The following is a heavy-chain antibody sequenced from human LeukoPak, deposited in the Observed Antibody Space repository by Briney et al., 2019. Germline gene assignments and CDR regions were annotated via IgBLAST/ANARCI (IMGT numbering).Heavy chain of an antibody. Sequence: PSETLSLTCTVCGGPITGYYWSWIRQPPGKGLEWIGYVSYRGSTNYNPSLKSRVIMSVDTSKNRFFLKLSSVTAADTAVYFCARSKKMEMSDYYIMDLWGQGTTVTVSS. CDR3: ARSKKMEMSDYYIMDL. V-gene: IGHV4-59*12. CDR1: GGPITGYY. CDR2: VSYRGST. J-gene: IGHJ6*02. D-gene: IGHD5-24*01.